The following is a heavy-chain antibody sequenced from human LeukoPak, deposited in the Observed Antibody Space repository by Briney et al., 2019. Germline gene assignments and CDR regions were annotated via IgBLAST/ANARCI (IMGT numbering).Heavy chain of an antibody. J-gene: IGHJ4*02. Sequence: SETLSLTCTVSGGSISSYYWSWIRQPPGKGLEWIGYIYYSGSTNYNPSLKSRVTISVDTSKSQFSLKLSSVTAADTAVYYCARLAYCSGGSCLDYWGQGTLVTVSS. CDR1: GGSISSYY. CDR3: ARLAYCSGGSCLDY. V-gene: IGHV4-59*01. CDR2: IYYSGST. D-gene: IGHD2-15*01.